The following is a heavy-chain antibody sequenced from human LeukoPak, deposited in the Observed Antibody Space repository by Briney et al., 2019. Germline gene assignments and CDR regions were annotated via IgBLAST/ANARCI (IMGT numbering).Heavy chain of an antibody. CDR3: ARDTDGSLDY. CDR1: GITFSDAW. V-gene: IGHV3-7*01. Sequence: GGSLRLSCTASGITFSDAWMSWVRQAPGKGLEWVANIKQDGSTKHYADSLKGRFTISRDNPKNSLYLQMNSLRSDDTAVYYCARDTDGSLDYWGQGILVTVAS. CDR2: IKQDGSTK. D-gene: IGHD1-26*01. J-gene: IGHJ4*02.